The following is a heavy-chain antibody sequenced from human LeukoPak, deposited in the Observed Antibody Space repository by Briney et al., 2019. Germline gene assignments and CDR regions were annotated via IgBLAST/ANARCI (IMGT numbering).Heavy chain of an antibody. V-gene: IGHV3-74*01. J-gene: IGHJ5*02. CDR3: ARANAVAGTNWFDP. Sequence: GGSLRLSCAASGFTFNSYWMHWVRQAPGRGLVWVSRISSDESSTSYADSVKGRFTISRDNTKNTLYLQMNSLRVEDTAVYYCARANAVAGTNWFDPWGQGTLVTVSS. CDR1: GFTFNSYW. D-gene: IGHD6-19*01. CDR2: ISSDESST.